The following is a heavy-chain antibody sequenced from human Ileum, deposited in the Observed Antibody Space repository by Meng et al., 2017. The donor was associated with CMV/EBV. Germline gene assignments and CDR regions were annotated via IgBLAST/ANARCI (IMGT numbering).Heavy chain of an antibody. D-gene: IGHD4-11*01. CDR3: AKEMRALTVTTPDY. V-gene: IGHV3-23*01. CDR2: IRGNGVST. J-gene: IGHJ4*02. Sequence: SASTGSCNDVSLGRQAPGKGLEWVSAIRGNGVSTYYANSAKGLFTSSRNNSRDSLNLQMNSLRAEETDVYYGAKEMRALTVTTPDYWGQETLVTVSS. CDR1: ASTGSCND.